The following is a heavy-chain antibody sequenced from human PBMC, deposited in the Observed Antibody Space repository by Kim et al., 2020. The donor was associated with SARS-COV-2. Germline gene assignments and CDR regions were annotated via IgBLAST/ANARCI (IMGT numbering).Heavy chain of an antibody. V-gene: IGHV3-53*01. CDR3: ARGVVGTQYFDY. D-gene: IGHD3-3*01. CDR1: GFSISSNY. Sequence: GGSLRLSCTASGFSISSNYMTWVRQAPGKGLEWISIIYDNGNTYSADSMEGRFTISRDTSKNTLSLQINSLRADDTAVYYCARGVVGTQYFDYWGQGTL. CDR2: IYDNGNT. J-gene: IGHJ4*02.